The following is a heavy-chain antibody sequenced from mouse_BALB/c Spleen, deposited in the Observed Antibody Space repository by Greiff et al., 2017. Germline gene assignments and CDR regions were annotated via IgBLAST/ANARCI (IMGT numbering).Heavy chain of an antibody. CDR1: GFTFSSFG. CDR3: ARKRDFDY. J-gene: IGHJ2*01. CDR2: ISSGSSTI. V-gene: IGHV5-17*02. Sequence: EVKLVESGGGLVQPGGSRKLSCAASGFTFSSFGMHWVRQAPEKGLEWVAYISSGSSTIYYADTVKGRFTISRDNPKNTLFLQMTSLRSEDTAMYYCARKRDFDYWGEGTTRTVSS.